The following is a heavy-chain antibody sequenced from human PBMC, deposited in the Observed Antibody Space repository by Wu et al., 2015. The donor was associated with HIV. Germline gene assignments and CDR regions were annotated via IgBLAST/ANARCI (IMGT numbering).Heavy chain of an antibody. D-gene: IGHD3-9*01. CDR2: IIPIFGKT. CDR1: GGTFSTYT. CDR3: VRGIRLIPNNFASGNWFDP. J-gene: IGHJ5*02. V-gene: IGHV1-69*13. Sequence: QVHLVQSGAEVKKPGSSVKVSCKASGGTFSTYTMNWVRQTPGQGLDWMGRIIPIFGKTSYARKFQDRVTITADESASTVYMEMRSLTSEDTAIYYCVRGIRLIPNNFASGNWFDPWGQGTLVSVSS.